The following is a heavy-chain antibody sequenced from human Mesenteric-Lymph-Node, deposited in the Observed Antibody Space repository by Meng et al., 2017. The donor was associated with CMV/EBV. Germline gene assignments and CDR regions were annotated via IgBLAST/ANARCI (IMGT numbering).Heavy chain of an antibody. V-gene: IGHV4-4*01. Sequence: SGDSISRGNWWSWVRRPPGQGLEWIGEIYHNGFTNYNPSLKSRVTMSIDKSRNQVSLNLRSVTAADTAVYFCARDNRASGNYDWFDPWGQGTLVTVSS. D-gene: IGHD1-26*01. CDR1: GDSISRGNW. CDR3: ARDNRASGNYDWFDP. CDR2: IYHNGFT. J-gene: IGHJ5*02.